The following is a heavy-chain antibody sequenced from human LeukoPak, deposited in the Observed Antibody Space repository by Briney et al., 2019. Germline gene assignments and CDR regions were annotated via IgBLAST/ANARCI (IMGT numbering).Heavy chain of an antibody. D-gene: IGHD6-13*01. V-gene: IGHV4-59*01. J-gene: IGHJ4*02. CDR3: ARLYSSS. Sequence: SETLSLTCTVSGGSISSYYRSWIRQPPGKGLEWIGYIYYSGSTNYNPSLKSRVTISVDTSKNQFSLKLSSVTAADTAVYYCARLYSSSWGQGTLVTVSS. CDR1: GGSISSYY. CDR2: IYYSGST.